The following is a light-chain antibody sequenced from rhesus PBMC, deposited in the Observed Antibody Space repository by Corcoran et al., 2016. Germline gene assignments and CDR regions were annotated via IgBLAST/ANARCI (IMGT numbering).Light chain of an antibody. V-gene: IGKV3-40*03. Sequence: EIVMTQSPAILSLSPGETATLSCRASQSVGSYLAWYQQKPGQAPKLLVHSAYFRATGNPDRFSGRGSRTDFTLTIRSLEPEDVGVVHCQQYNDLLPFTFGPGTKLDIK. J-gene: IGKJ3*01. CDR3: QQYNDLLPFT. CDR1: QSVGSY. CDR2: SAY.